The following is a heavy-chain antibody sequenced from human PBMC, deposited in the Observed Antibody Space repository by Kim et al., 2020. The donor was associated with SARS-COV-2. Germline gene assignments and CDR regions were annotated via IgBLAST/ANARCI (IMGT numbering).Heavy chain of an antibody. CDR1: GFIFRKFG. J-gene: IGHJ4*02. CDR3: ARPSSSHFDF. V-gene: IGHV3-33*01. D-gene: IGHD3-10*01. Sequence: GGSLRLSCAASGFIFRKFGIHWVRQAPGKGLEWVAFISNDGTFTIYADSVKGRFTISRDYSENTVYLQMDSLFAGDTAVYYCARPSSSHFDFWGQGTLVTVSS. CDR2: ISNDGTFT.